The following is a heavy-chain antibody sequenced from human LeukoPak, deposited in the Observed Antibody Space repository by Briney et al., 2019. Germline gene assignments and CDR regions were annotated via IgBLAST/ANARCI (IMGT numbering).Heavy chain of an antibody. J-gene: IGHJ3*02. CDR2: ISGSGGRI. V-gene: IGHV3-23*01. CDR3: ARDQGGPYNAFDI. Sequence: PGGSLRLSCAPSGFTFSSYAMTWVRQAPGKGLEWVSVISGSGGRIYDADSVKGRFTISRDNSKNTLYLQMNSLRAEDTAVYYCARDQGGPYNAFDIWGQGTMVTVSS. CDR1: GFTFSSYA. D-gene: IGHD1-14*01.